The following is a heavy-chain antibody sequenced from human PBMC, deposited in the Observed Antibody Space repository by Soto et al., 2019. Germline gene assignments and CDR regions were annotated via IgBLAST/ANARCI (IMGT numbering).Heavy chain of an antibody. J-gene: IGHJ6*02. D-gene: IGHD3-9*01. CDR3: ARAYRLGNYYYYGMDV. V-gene: IGHV4-34*01. Sequence: QVQLQQWGAGLLKPSETLSLTCAVYGGSFSGYYWSWIRQPPGKGLEWIGEINHSGSTNYNPSLKSRVTISVDTSKNQFSLKLSSVTAADTAVYYCARAYRLGNYYYYGMDVWGQGTTVTVS. CDR2: INHSGST. CDR1: GGSFSGYY.